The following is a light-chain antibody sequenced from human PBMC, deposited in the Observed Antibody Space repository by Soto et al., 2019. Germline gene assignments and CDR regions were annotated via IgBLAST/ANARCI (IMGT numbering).Light chain of an antibody. V-gene: IGKV3-11*01. CDR2: DAS. Sequence: EIVLTQSPATLSLSPGERATLSCRASQSVSSYLAWYQQKPGQAPRLLIYDASNRATGIPARFSGSGSGTDFTLTISSLEPEDFAVYYCQQRSNWGFTFGPGTKVDFK. CDR1: QSVSSY. J-gene: IGKJ3*01. CDR3: QQRSNWGFT.